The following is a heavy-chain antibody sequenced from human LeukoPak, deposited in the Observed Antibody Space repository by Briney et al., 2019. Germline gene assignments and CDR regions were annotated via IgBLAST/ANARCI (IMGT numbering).Heavy chain of an antibody. J-gene: IGHJ6*02. CDR3: ARDRVAAAGTSYYYYGMDV. D-gene: IGHD6-13*01. Sequence: SETLSLTCTVSGGSISSYYWSWIRQPPGKGLEWIGYIYYSGSTNYNPSLKSRVTISVDTSKNQFSLKLSSVTAADTAVYYCARDRVAAAGTSYYYYGMDVWGQGTTVTVSS. CDR1: GGSISSYY. V-gene: IGHV4-59*01. CDR2: IYYSGST.